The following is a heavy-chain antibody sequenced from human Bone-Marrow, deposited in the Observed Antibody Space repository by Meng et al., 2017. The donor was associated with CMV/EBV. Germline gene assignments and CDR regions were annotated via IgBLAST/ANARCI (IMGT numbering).Heavy chain of an antibody. CDR2: ISAYDGNT. D-gene: IGHD6-6*01. CDR3: ARDIIAARPGFYHYGMDV. J-gene: IGHJ6*02. V-gene: IGHV1-18*01. CDR1: GYMFTNYG. Sequence: ASVKVSCKATGYMFTNYGITWVRQGPGQGLEWVGWISAYDGNTVYAQKFYGRITMTTDTSTTTAYMEVRSLRSDDTAIYYCARDIIAARPGFYHYGMDVWGQGTTATFSS.